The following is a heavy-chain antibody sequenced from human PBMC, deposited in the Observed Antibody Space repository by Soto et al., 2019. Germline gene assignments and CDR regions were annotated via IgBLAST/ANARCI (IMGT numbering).Heavy chain of an antibody. CDR3: ARDGTYNWV. CDR2: IFSNGDT. V-gene: IGHV3-66*01. D-gene: IGHD1-1*01. J-gene: IGHJ4*02. CDR1: GFTVSNNY. Sequence: ELQLVASGGGLVQPGGSLRLSCAASGFTVSNNYVRWVRQAPGKGLEWVSLIFSNGDTRYADSVKGRXPISRDSSSNTXXXXXXXXXXXXXAXYYCARDGTYNWVGGQGIHVTVSS.